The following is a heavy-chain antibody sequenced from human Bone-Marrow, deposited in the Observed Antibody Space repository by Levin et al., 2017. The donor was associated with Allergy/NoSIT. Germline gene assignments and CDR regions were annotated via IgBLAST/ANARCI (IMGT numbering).Heavy chain of an antibody. CDR3: ARDSGTYSSWFDP. Sequence: MSSETLSLMCNVSGGSISGSSSYWGWLRQSPGKGLEWIGGVYDSGSTFYNPSLESRVTISVDTSKNQFSLKLTSVTAADTAVYYCARDSGTYSSWFDPWGQGILVSVSS. V-gene: IGHV4-39*07. J-gene: IGHJ5*02. CDR1: GGSISGSSSY. CDR2: VYDSGST. D-gene: IGHD1-26*01.